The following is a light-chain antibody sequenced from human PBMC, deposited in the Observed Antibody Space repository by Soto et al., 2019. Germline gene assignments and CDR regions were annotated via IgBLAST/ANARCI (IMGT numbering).Light chain of an antibody. Sequence: IVLTQSPVPLTLYPGERATLSCRASQSVTSSYLAWYQQKPGQAPRLLIYGASNRATGIPGRFSGSGSGTDFTLTISRLEPEDFAVYYCQQYGSSGTCGQGTRWIS. J-gene: IGKJ1*01. V-gene: IGKV3-20*01. CDR2: GAS. CDR3: QQYGSSGT. CDR1: QSVTSSY.